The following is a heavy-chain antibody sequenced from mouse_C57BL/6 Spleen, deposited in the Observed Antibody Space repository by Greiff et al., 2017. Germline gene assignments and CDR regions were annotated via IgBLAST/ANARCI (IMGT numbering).Heavy chain of an antibody. Sequence: DVMLVESGGGLVKPGGSLKLSCAASGFTFSDYGMHWVRQAPEKGLEWVAYISSGSSTIYYADTVKGRFTISRDNAKNTLFLQMTSLRSEDTAMYYCARDYGSSFHWCFDVWGTGTTVTVSS. CDR1: GFTFSDYG. V-gene: IGHV5-17*01. D-gene: IGHD1-1*01. CDR3: ARDYGSSFHWCFDV. CDR2: ISSGSSTI. J-gene: IGHJ1*03.